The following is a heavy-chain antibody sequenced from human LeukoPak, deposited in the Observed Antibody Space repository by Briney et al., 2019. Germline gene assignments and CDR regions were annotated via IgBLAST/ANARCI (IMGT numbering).Heavy chain of an antibody. J-gene: IGHJ4*02. Sequence: GESLKISCKGSGYSFTSYWIGWVRQMPGKGLEWMGIIYPGDSDTRYSPSFQGQVTISADKSISTAYLQWSSLKASDTAMYYCARGDSSGSQGSYYFDYWGQGTLVTVSS. CDR2: IYPGDSDT. D-gene: IGHD3-22*01. V-gene: IGHV5-51*01. CDR3: ARGDSSGSQGSYYFDY. CDR1: GYSFTSYW.